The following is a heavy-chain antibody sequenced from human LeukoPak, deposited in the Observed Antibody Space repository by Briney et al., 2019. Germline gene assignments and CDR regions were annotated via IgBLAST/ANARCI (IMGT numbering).Heavy chain of an antibody. D-gene: IGHD2/OR15-2a*01. CDR2: MAHDGSVQ. V-gene: IGHV3-30*18. Sequence: GESLRLSCAASGFTFSNYGMHWVRQTPGKGLEWVTVMAHDGSVQDYTDSVKGRFTISRDDSKNTLYLQMNSLRAEDTAIYYCAKEKVPISMPAWYFDLWGRGTLVTVSS. CDR3: AKEKVPISMPAWYFDL. CDR1: GFTFSNYG. J-gene: IGHJ2*01.